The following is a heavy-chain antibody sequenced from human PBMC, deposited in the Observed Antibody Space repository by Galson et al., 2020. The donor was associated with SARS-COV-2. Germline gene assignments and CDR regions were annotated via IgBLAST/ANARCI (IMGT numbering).Heavy chain of an antibody. CDR1: GYTFTGYY. CDR2: INPNSGGT. D-gene: IGHD6-13*01. V-gene: IGHV1-2*02. CDR3: ARDLNVGEASWYYYYYGMDV. J-gene: IGHJ6*02. Sequence: ASVKVSCKASGYTFTGYYMHWVRQAPGQGLEWMGWINPNSGGTNYAQKFQGRVTMTRDTSISTAYMELSRLRSDDTAVYYCARDLNVGEASWYYYYYGMDVWGQGTTVTVSS.